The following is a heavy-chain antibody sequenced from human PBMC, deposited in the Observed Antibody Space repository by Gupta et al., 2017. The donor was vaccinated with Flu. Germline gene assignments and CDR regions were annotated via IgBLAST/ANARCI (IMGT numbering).Heavy chain of an antibody. CDR3: AREGGDLI. D-gene: IGHD3-16*01. Sequence: NWVPQAPGQWFEWMEWIHVNTGNPAYAPGFTVRFVFSLDTSVTTASLQISSVRADDTADYFCAREGGDLIWGQVTLVTDSS. CDR2: IHVNTGNP. V-gene: IGHV7-4-1*01. J-gene: IGHJ4*02.